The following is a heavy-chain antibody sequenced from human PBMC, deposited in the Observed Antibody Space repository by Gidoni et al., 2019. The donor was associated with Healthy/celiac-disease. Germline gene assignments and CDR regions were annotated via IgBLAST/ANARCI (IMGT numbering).Heavy chain of an antibody. D-gene: IGHD1-26*01. V-gene: IGHV4-59*01. Sequence: QVQLQESGPGLVKPSETLSITCTVSGGSISSYYWRWIRPPPGNGLEWIVYIYYSGSTNYNPSLKSRVTISVDTSKNQFSLKLGSVTASDTAVYYCARDTTPSDLWGRGTLVTVSS. CDR1: GGSISSYY. CDR2: IYYSGST. J-gene: IGHJ2*01. CDR3: ARDTTPSDL.